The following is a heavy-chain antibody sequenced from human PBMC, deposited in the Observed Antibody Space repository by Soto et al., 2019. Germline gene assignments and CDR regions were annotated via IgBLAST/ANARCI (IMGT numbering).Heavy chain of an antibody. V-gene: IGHV3-30-3*01. Sequence: PGGSLRLSCAASGFTFSSYAMHWVRQAPGKGLEWVAVISYDGSNKYYADSVKGRFTISRDNSKNTLYLQMNSLRAEDTAVYYCARDLSKVVVTATYYYYYGMDVWGQGTTVTVSS. J-gene: IGHJ6*02. D-gene: IGHD2-21*02. CDR1: GFTFSSYA. CDR3: ARDLSKVVVTATYYYYYGMDV. CDR2: ISYDGSNK.